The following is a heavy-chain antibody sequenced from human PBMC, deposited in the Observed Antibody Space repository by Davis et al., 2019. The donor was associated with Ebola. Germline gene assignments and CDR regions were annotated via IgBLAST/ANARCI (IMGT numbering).Heavy chain of an antibody. D-gene: IGHD6-13*01. V-gene: IGHV3-9*01. CDR2: ISWNSGSI. CDR3: AREAAAVYFDY. Sequence: SLKISCAASGFTFDDYAMHWVRQAPGKGLEWVSGISWNSGSIGYADSVKGRFTISRDNAKNSLYLQMNSLRAEDTAVYYCAREAAAVYFDYWGQGTLVTVSS. J-gene: IGHJ4*02. CDR1: GFTFDDYA.